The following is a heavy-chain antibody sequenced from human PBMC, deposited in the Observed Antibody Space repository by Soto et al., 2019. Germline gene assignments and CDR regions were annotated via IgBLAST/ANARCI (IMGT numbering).Heavy chain of an antibody. CDR2: ISAYNCNT. CDR3: ARVPHFIAAAGLDY. Sequence: ASVKVSCQASGYSFSSYGISRVRQAPGKGLEWMAWISAYNCNTNYAQKLQGRVTMTTDTSTSTAYMELKSLRSDDTAVYYCARVPHFIAAAGLDYWGQGPPVTVSS. J-gene: IGHJ4*02. D-gene: IGHD6-13*01. V-gene: IGHV1-18*01. CDR1: GYSFSSYG.